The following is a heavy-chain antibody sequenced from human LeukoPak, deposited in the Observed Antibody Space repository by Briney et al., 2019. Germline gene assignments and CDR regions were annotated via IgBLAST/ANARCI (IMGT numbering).Heavy chain of an antibody. D-gene: IGHD3-10*01. CDR2: ISYDGSNK. J-gene: IGHJ4*02. Sequence: GRSLRLSCAASGFTFSSYGMHWVRQAPGKGLEWVAVISYDGSNKYYADSVKGRFTISRDNSKNTLYLQMSSLRAEDTGVYYCARTTGRSIDYWGQGTLVTVSS. V-gene: IGHV3-30*03. CDR1: GFTFSSYG. CDR3: ARTTGRSIDY.